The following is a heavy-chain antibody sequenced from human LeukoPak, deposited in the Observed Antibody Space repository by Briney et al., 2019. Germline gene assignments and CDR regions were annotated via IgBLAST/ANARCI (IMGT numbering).Heavy chain of an antibody. CDR3: ARDGGTRLGFDP. D-gene: IGHD3-16*01. J-gene: IGHJ5*02. Sequence: SETLSLTCAMHSESSGGDDWTWIRQPPGKGLEWIGEVSPGGSTRYNPSLRSRVTISLDASRSRFSLRLSSVTAADTGVYYCARDGGTRLGFDPWGQGTLVTVSS. CDR1: SESSGGDD. V-gene: IGHV4-34*01. CDR2: VSPGGST.